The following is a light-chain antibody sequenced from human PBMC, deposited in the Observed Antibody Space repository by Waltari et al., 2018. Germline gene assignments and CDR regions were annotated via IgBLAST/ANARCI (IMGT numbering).Light chain of an antibody. CDR2: KDR. CDR3: LAWDSNVVI. V-gene: IGLV3-1*01. CDR1: KLGDKY. J-gene: IGLJ2*01. Sequence: SYDLTQPPSVSVSPGLTASITCTGDKLGDKYACWYQQKPGQSPVVVIYKDRQRPAGIPERFSGLNSGNTATLTISGAQALDEADYYCLAWDSNVVIFGGGTKLTVL.